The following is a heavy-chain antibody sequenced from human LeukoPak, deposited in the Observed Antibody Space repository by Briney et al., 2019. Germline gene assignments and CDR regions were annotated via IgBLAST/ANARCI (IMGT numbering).Heavy chain of an antibody. CDR2: VYSGETT. J-gene: IGHJ6*03. CDR3: ARHEASYFYYYMDV. Sequence: ASDTLSLTCTFSGGSNSSTTYYWAWIRQPPATGLEWIGRVYSGETTYYNPSLESRVTISVDTYKNQFSLRLNSVTAADTAVYYCARHEASYFYYYMDVWGAGTTVIVSS. CDR1: GGSNSSTTYY. V-gene: IGHV4-39*01.